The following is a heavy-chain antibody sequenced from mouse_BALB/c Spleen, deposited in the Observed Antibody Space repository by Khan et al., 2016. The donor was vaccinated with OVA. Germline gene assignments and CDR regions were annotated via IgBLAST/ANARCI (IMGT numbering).Heavy chain of an antibody. CDR3: ARGVVYGSRGYFDY. Sequence: QVQLQPSGAELARPGASVKMSCKASGYTFTNYMMHWVKQRPGQGLEWIGYINPSSFYTNYNQKFKDKATLTADKSSSTAYMQLSSLTSEASASYYGARGVVYGSRGYFDYWGQGTTLTVSA. D-gene: IGHD1-1*01. J-gene: IGHJ2*01. CDR1: GYTFTNYM. CDR2: INPSSFYT. V-gene: IGHV1-4*01.